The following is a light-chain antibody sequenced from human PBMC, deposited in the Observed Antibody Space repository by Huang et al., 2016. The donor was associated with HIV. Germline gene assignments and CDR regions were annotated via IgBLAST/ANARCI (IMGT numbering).Light chain of an antibody. Sequence: DIQMTQSPSSLSASVGDRVTITCQASQDISNYLNWYQQQPGKAPKLLIYDASNLETGVPSRFSGSGSETYFTFTISSLQPEDTATYYCQQYDNVAYTFGQGTKLEIK. V-gene: IGKV1-33*01. J-gene: IGKJ2*01. CDR2: DAS. CDR3: QQYDNVAYT. CDR1: QDISNY.